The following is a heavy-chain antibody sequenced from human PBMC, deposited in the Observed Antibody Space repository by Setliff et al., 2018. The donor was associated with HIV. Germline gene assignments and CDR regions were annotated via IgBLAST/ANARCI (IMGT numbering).Heavy chain of an antibody. CDR3: TRAEQQLPYYYYYYGMDV. V-gene: IGHV4-34*01. Sequence: KPSETLSLTCAVYGGSFSGYYWSWIRQPPGKGLEWIGEINHSGSTNYNPSLKSRVTISVDTSKNQFSLKLSSVTAADTAVYYCTRAEQQLPYYYYYYGMDVWGQGTTVTVSS. CDR1: GGSFSGYY. D-gene: IGHD6-13*01. CDR2: INHSGST. J-gene: IGHJ6*02.